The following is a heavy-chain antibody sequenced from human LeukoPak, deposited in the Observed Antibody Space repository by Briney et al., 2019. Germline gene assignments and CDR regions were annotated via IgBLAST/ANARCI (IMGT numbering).Heavy chain of an antibody. D-gene: IGHD3-22*01. J-gene: IGHJ5*02. CDR3: PRDQNYNYDSSGSPVA. CDR1: GFTVSSNY. V-gene: IGHV3-53*01. Sequence: GGSLSLSCAASGFTVSSNYMSWVRQAPGKGLEWVSIIYSGGSTYYADSVKGRFTISRDNSKSTLYLQMNSLKAEHTAVYYCPRDQNYNYDSSGSPVAWGQGTLVTVSS. CDR2: IYSGGST.